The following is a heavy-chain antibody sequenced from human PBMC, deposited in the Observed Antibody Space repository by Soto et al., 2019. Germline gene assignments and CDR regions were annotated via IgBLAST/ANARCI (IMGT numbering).Heavy chain of an antibody. CDR1: GLTVSSNH. CDR3: ARDGSGH. Sequence: EVQLVESGGGLVQPGGSLRLSCAVSGLTVSSNHISWVRQAPGKGLEWVSVIYTGGGTHYADSVKGRFTISRDNSKNTVNLQMNSLRPEDTAVYYCARDGSGHWGQGTLVTVSS. CDR2: IYTGGGT. V-gene: IGHV3-66*01. J-gene: IGHJ4*02.